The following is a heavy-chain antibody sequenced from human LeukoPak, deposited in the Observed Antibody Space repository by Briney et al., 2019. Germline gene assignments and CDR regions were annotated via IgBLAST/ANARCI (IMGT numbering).Heavy chain of an antibody. D-gene: IGHD2-2*01. V-gene: IGHV4-34*01. CDR1: GFTFSDYY. CDR3: ARCGDIVVVPAATGPKGTFDY. J-gene: IGHJ4*02. Sequence: GSLRLSCAASGFTFSDYYMSWIRQPPGKGLEWIGEINHSGSTNYNPSLKSRVTISVDTSKNPISLKQSSVTAADTAVYYCARCGDIVVVPAATGPKGTFDYWGQGTLVTVSS. CDR2: INHSGST.